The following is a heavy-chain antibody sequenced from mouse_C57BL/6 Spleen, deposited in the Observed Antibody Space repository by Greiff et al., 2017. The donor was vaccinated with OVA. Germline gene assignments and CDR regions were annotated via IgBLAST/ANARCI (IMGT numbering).Heavy chain of an antibody. D-gene: IGHD2-4*01. CDR1: GFTFSSYT. CDR3: ARHDDYLYYFDY. CDR2: ISGGGGNT. J-gene: IGHJ2*01. V-gene: IGHV5-9*01. Sequence: EVKVEESGGGLVKPGGSLKLSCAASGFTFSSYTMSWVRQTPEKRLEWVATISGGGGNTYYPDSVKGRFTISRDNAKNTLYLQMSSLRSEDTALYYCARHDDYLYYFDYWGQGTTLTVSS.